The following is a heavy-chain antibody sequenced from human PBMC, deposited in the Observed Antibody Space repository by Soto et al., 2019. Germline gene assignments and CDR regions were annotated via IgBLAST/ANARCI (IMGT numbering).Heavy chain of an antibody. J-gene: IGHJ4*02. CDR2: ISYDGSNK. Sequence: QVQLVESGGGVVQPGGSLRLSCAASGFTFSNYGMHWVRQAPGKGLEWVAVISYDGSNKYYADSVKGRFTISRDNSKNTLYLQMNSLTTEDTAVYYCARDWVWFGAHPIDYWGQRTLVTVSS. CDR1: GFTFSNYG. CDR3: ARDWVWFGAHPIDY. D-gene: IGHD3-10*01. V-gene: IGHV3-30*03.